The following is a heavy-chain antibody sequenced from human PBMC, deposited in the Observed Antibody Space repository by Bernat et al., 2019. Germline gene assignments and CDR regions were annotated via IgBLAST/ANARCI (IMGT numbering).Heavy chain of an antibody. V-gene: IGHV1-18*01. D-gene: IGHD1-26*01. J-gene: IGHJ4*02. CDR3: ARFIVGATYCFDY. CDR2: ISAYNGNT. CDR1: GYTFTSYG. Sequence: QVQLVQSGAEVKKPGASVKVSCKASGYTFTSYGISWVRQAPGQGLEWMGWISAYNGNTNYAQRLQGRVTITTDTSTSTAYMELRSLRADVTAVYYCARFIVGATYCFDYWGQGTLVTVSS.